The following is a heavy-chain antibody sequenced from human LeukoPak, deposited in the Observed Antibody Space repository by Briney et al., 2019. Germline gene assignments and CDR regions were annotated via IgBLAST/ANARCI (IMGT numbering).Heavy chain of an antibody. J-gene: IGHJ2*01. CDR2: INYSGNT. CDR3: ARVYYSSSYDYWYFDL. D-gene: IGHD6-13*01. Sequence: PSETLSLTCTVSGGSISSSSYYWVWIRQPPGKELEWIGSINYSGNTYYSPSVKSRVTISVDTSKNKFSLKLSSVTAADTAVYYCARVYYSSSYDYWYFDLWGRGTLVTVSS. CDR1: GGSISSSSYY. V-gene: IGHV4-39*07.